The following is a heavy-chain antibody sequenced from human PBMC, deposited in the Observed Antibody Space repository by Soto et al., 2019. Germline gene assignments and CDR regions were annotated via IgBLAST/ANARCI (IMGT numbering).Heavy chain of an antibody. D-gene: IGHD6-6*01. CDR3: ARGIAARSYYYYGMDV. CDR1: GGTSSSYA. Sequence: SVKVTWKSYGGTSSSYAISWVRQAPGQGLEWMGGIIPIFGTSNYAQKFHGRVTITADKSTSTAYMDLSSLRSEDTAVYYCARGIAARSYYYYGMDVWGQGTTVTVSS. J-gene: IGHJ6*02. V-gene: IGHV1-69*06. CDR2: IIPIFGTS.